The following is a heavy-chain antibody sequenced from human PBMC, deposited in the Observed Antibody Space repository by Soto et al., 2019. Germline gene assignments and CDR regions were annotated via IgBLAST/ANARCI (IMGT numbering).Heavy chain of an antibody. CDR3: SKWHTYNYDSLAFSGFDC. V-gene: IGHV3-23*01. Sequence: GGTLRLAWVASGFTFSRYAMTWVRQAPGKGLEWVSAISGGDGRTSYADSVKGRFTISRDNSKNTLYLHMNSLRADDTAAYYCSKWHTYNYDSLAFSGFDCWGQGTQVTVSS. CDR1: GFTFSRYA. J-gene: IGHJ4*01. CDR2: ISGGDGRT. D-gene: IGHD3-16*01.